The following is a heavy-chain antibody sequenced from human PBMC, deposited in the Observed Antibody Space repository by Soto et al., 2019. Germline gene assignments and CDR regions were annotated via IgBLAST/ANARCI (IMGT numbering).Heavy chain of an antibody. Sequence: RQRPGKGLEWIGYIYYSGSTYYSPSLKSRLSISLDTSKNQFSLRLSSVTAADTAMYYCARARLRAVYAFDIWGQGTMVTVSS. D-gene: IGHD5-12*01. J-gene: IGHJ3*02. CDR2: IYYSGST. V-gene: IGHV4-31*02. CDR3: ARARLRAVYAFDI.